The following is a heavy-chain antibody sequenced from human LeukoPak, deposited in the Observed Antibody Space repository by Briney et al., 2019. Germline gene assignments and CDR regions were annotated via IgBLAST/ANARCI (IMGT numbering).Heavy chain of an antibody. V-gene: IGHV1-8*01. Sequence: GASVTVSFKSSGYTFTISDINWVRQATGQGLEWMGWINPKSGRTGYAKKFQDRVSMTMNTSISTAYMEVSSLRLDDTAVYYCARGRSGLAAAGTYDFWGQGTLITVSS. CDR3: ARGRSGLAAAGTYDF. D-gene: IGHD6-13*01. CDR1: GYTFTISD. J-gene: IGHJ4*02. CDR2: INPKSGRT.